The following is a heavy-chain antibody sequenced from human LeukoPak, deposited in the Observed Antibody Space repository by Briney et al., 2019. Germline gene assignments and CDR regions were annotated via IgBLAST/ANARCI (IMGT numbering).Heavy chain of an antibody. CDR3: ARSIMIFGVARGLGDWFDP. Sequence: PGGSLRLSCAASGFTFSSYAMHWVRQAPGKGLEWVAVISYDGSNKYYADSVKGRFTISRDNSKNTLYLQVNSLRAEDTAVYYCARSIMIFGVARGLGDWFDPWGQGTLVTVSS. CDR2: ISYDGSNK. CDR1: GFTFSSYA. D-gene: IGHD3-3*01. J-gene: IGHJ5*02. V-gene: IGHV3-30-3*01.